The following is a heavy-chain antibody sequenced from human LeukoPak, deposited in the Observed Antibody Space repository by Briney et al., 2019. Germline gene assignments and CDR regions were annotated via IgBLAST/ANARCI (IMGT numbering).Heavy chain of an antibody. J-gene: IGHJ4*02. D-gene: IGHD5-12*01. CDR3: ARGAYSGYDPVDY. CDR2: IYYSGST. Sequence: SETLSLTCTVSGGSISNSDSYWSWIRQPPGKGLEWIGYIYYSGSTYYNPSLQSRVTISVDTSKNQFSLKLSSVTAADTAVYYCARGAYSGYDPVDYWGQGTPVTVSS. CDR1: GGSISNSDSY. V-gene: IGHV4-30-4*01.